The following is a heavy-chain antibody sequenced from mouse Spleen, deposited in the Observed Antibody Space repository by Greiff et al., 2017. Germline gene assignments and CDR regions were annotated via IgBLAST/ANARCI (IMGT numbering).Heavy chain of an antibody. V-gene: IGHV1-64*01. Sequence: QVQLQQPGAELVKPGASVKLSCKASGYTFTSYWMHWVKQRPGQGLEWIGMIHPNSGSTNYNEKFKSKATLTVDKSSSTAYMQLSSLTSEDSAVYYCTNWDVGKYYFDYWGQGTTLTVSS. D-gene: IGHD4-1*01. CDR1: GYTFTSYW. CDR2: IHPNSGST. CDR3: TNWDVGKYYFDY. J-gene: IGHJ2*01.